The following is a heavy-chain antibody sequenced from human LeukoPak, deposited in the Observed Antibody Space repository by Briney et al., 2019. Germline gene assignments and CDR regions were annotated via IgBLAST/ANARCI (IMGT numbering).Heavy chain of an antibody. Sequence: ASVKVSCKASGYTFTGYYMHWVRQAPGQGLEWMGWINPNSGGTKYAQKFQGRVTMTRDTSISTAYMELSRLRSDDTAVYYCAREAGYSSGWPEYYFDYWGQGTLVTVSS. D-gene: IGHD6-19*01. CDR2: INPNSGGT. CDR3: AREAGYSSGWPEYYFDY. V-gene: IGHV1-2*02. CDR1: GYTFTGYY. J-gene: IGHJ4*02.